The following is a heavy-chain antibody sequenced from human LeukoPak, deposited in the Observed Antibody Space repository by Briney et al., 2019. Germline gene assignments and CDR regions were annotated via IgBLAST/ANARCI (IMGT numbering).Heavy chain of an antibody. D-gene: IGHD3-10*01. CDR2: IYYSGST. J-gene: IGHJ4*02. CDR1: GGSISSYY. CDR3: ARDSGDY. V-gene: IGHV4-59*01. Sequence: PSETLSLTCTVSGGSISSYYWSWIRQPPGKGLEWIGYIYYSGSTNYNPSLKSRVTISVDTSKNQFSLKLSSVTAADTAVHYCARDSGDYWGQGTLVTVSS.